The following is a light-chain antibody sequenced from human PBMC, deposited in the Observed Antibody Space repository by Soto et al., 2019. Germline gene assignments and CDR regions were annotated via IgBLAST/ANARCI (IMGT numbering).Light chain of an antibody. J-gene: IGKJ4*01. V-gene: IGKV1-39*01. CDR3: QQTYSSPLT. CDR1: HNINKL. CDR2: ASS. Sequence: DIQMTQSPSSLSASVGDRVTITCRAGHNINKLLNWYRQKPGEAPKLLIYASSTLHSGVSSRFSGSGSGTDFTLTISSLQPEDFATYYCQQTYSSPLTFGGGTKVDIK.